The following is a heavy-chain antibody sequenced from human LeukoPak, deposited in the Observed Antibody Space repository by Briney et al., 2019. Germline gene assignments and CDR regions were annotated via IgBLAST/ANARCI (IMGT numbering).Heavy chain of an antibody. V-gene: IGHV3-30*03. D-gene: IGHD2/OR15-2a*01. CDR2: ISYDGHNK. Sequence: QSGGSLRLSCAVSGFTFSNFGMHWVRQAPGKGLEWVAVISYDGHNKYYADSVKGRFTISSDTSKNTLYLQMNSLRAEDTAVYYCARDPGGRDDYFFDYWGQGTLVTVSS. CDR1: GFTFSNFG. J-gene: IGHJ4*02. CDR3: ARDPGGRDDYFFDY.